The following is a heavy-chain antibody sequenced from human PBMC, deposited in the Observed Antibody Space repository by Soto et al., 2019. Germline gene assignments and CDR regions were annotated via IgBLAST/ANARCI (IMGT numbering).Heavy chain of an antibody. CDR3: ARVSSGSYYVGSRLRGPIDY. J-gene: IGHJ4*02. CDR1: GGSISSSSYY. CDR2: IYYSGST. D-gene: IGHD1-26*01. Sequence: SETLSLTCTVSGGSISSSSYYWGWIRQPPGKGLEWIGSIYYSGSTYYNPSLKSRVTISVDTSKNHFSLKLSSVTAADTAVYYCARVSSGSYYVGSRLRGPIDYWVQGTLVTVSS. V-gene: IGHV4-39*02.